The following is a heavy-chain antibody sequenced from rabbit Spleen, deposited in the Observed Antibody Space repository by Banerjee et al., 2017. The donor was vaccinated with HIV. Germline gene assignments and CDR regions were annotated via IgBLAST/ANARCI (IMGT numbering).Heavy chain of an antibody. Sequence: QSLEESGGGLVQPEGSLALTCKASGFSFSSSDYICWVRQAPGKGLEWISCIAGSSSGFTYSATWAKGRFSISSHNAQNTLYLQLNSLTAADTATYFCARGWDDYGDYFNLWSPGTLVTVS. CDR2: IAGSSSGFT. J-gene: IGHJ4*01. V-gene: IGHV1S40*01. D-gene: IGHD2-1*01. CDR3: ARGWDDYGDYFNL. CDR1: GFSFSSSDY.